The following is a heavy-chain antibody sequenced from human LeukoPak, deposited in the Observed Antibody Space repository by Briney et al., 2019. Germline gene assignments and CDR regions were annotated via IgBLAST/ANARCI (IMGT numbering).Heavy chain of an antibody. J-gene: IGHJ4*02. CDR1: GGSISSSSYY. V-gene: IGHV4-39*01. CDR2: IYYSGST. CDR3: ARQSLTVFCGGDCYPIDY. Sequence: SETLSLTCTVSGGSISSSSYYWGRIRQPPGKGLEWIGSIYYSGSTYYNPSLKSRVTISVDTSKNQFSLKLSSVTAADTAVYYCARQSLTVFCGGDCYPIDYWGQGTLVTVSS. D-gene: IGHD2-21*01.